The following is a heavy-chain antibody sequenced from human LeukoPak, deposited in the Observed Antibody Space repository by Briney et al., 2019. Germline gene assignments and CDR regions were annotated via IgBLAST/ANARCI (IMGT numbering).Heavy chain of an antibody. D-gene: IGHD5-24*01. CDR3: ARESSGWLQLFDY. Sequence: GGSLRLSCAASGFTVSSKYMSWVRQAPGKGLEWVSVIYSGGSTYYADPVKGRFTISRDNSKNTVYLQRNSLRAEDTAVYYCARESSGWLQLFDYWGQGTLVTVSS. CDR2: IYSGGST. CDR1: GFTVSSKY. V-gene: IGHV3-66*01. J-gene: IGHJ4*02.